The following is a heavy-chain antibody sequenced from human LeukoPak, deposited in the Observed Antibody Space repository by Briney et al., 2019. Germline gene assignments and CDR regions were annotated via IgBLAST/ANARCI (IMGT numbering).Heavy chain of an antibody. CDR1: GFTFSDYT. CDR3: ARDLGNFGRGGSYFDS. D-gene: IGHD4-23*01. Sequence: GGSLRLSCAASGFTFSDYTINWVRQAPGKGLEWISSISSSGRNIFYADLVKGRFTVSRDNANNSLFLNMNSLRGEDTAVYYCARDLGNFGRGGSYFDSWGQGTLVTVSS. V-gene: IGHV3-21*01. J-gene: IGHJ4*02. CDR2: ISSSGRNI.